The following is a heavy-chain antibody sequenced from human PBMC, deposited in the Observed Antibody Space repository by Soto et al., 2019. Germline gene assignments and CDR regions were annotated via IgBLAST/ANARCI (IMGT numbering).Heavy chain of an antibody. V-gene: IGHV1-18*01. J-gene: IGHJ6*02. Sequence: QAQLVQSGAEVKKPGASVNVSCKASGYDYVTYAITWVRQRPGQGLEWMGWISTLNGNTNYAQNFQGIVTMTTDTSTRIDHVELRSLRSADTAVYCCASSVQVGFQDYYGMDVLGQGTTVTVSS. CDR1: GYDYVTYA. CDR3: ASSVQVGFQDYYGMDV. D-gene: IGHD2-8*02. CDR2: ISTLNGNT.